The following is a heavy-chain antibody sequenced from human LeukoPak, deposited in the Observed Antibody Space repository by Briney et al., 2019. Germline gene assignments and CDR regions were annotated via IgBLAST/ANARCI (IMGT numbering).Heavy chain of an antibody. D-gene: IGHD3-22*01. V-gene: IGHV3-30-3*01. J-gene: IGHJ4*02. CDR3: ARPSGYYYDSSGFDY. CDR2: ISYDGSNK. Sequence: GGSLRLSCAASGFTFSSYAMHWVRQAPGKGLEWVAVISYDGSNKYYADSVKGRFTISRDNSKNTLYLQMNSLRAEDTAVYYCARPSGYYYDSSGFDYWGQGTLVTVSS. CDR1: GFTFSSYA.